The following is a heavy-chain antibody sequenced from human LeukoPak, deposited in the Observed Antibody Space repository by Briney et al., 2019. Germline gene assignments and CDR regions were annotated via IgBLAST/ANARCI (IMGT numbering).Heavy chain of an antibody. Sequence: PGGSLRLSCAASGFTFTNYAMTWVRQAPGKGLEWVSVISGSGSNTDYADSVKGRFTISRDNSKNTLSLQMNSLRAEDTAIYYCAKLVGTGTPPTNYGGRETLATASS. CDR3: AKLVGTGTPPTNY. J-gene: IGHJ4*02. CDR2: ISGSGSNT. D-gene: IGHD1-1*01. V-gene: IGHV3-23*01. CDR1: GFTFTNYA.